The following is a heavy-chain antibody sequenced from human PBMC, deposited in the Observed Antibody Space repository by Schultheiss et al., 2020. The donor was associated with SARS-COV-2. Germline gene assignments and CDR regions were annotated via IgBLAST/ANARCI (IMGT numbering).Heavy chain of an antibody. CDR1: GFTFSSYW. CDR2: IGTAGDT. D-gene: IGHD3-3*01. Sequence: GGSLRLSCAASGFTFSSYWMHWVRQAPGKGLEWVSAIGTAGDTYYPGSVKGRFTISRDNAKNTLYLQMNSLRAEDTAVYYCARQIRITIFGVVPLGAFDIWGQGTMVTVSS. CDR3: ARQIRITIFGVVPLGAFDI. J-gene: IGHJ3*02. V-gene: IGHV3-13*01.